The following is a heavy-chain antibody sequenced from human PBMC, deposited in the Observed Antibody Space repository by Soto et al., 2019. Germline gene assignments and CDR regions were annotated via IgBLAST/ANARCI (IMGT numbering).Heavy chain of an antibody. CDR3: ARDLPYSSGWLY. J-gene: IGHJ4*02. V-gene: IGHV1-18*01. CDR1: VYTFNSYC. D-gene: IGHD6-19*01. Sequence: GASVNVSCKSSVYTFNSYCIRWVRQAPGQGLEWTGWISAYNGNTNYAQKLQGRVTMTTDTSTSTAYMELRSLRSDDTAVYYCARDLPYSSGWLYWGQGTLVTVSS. CDR2: ISAYNGNT.